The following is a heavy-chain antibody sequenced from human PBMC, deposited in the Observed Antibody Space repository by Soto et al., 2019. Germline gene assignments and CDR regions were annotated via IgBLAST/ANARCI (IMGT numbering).Heavy chain of an antibody. V-gene: IGHV1-3*01. CDR3: ARGGSLYWYVDL. Sequence: QVQLVQSGAEVKKPGASVKVSCKASGYTFTSYAMHWVRQAPGQRLEWMGWINAGNGNTKYSQKFQGRVTITRDTSASRAYMELSSLRSEDTAVYYCARGGSLYWYVDLWGRGTLVTVYS. CDR1: GYTFTSYA. D-gene: IGHD1-26*01. CDR2: INAGNGNT. J-gene: IGHJ2*01.